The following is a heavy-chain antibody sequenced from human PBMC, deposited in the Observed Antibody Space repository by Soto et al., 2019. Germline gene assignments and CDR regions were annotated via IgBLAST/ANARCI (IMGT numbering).Heavy chain of an antibody. D-gene: IGHD3-9*01. J-gene: IGHJ4*02. Sequence: ASVKVSCKASGYTFTSYGISWVRQAPGQGLEWMGWISAYNSNTNYAQKLQGRVTMTTDTSTSTAYMELRSLRSDDTAVYSCARGMGFDWLSIIDYWGQGTLVTVSS. CDR3: ARGMGFDWLSIIDY. V-gene: IGHV1-18*01. CDR1: GYTFTSYG. CDR2: ISAYNSNT.